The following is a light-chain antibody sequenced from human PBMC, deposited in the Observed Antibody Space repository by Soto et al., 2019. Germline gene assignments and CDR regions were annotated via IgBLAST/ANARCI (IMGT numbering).Light chain of an antibody. CDR1: SSNIGNNY. Sequence: QSVLTQPPSASGTPGQRVTVSCSGSSSNIGNNYVFWYQHLPGTAPKLLIYRNDQRPSGVSARFSGSKSGTSASLAISGLRSEDASDYYCAAWDDSLSGSYVFGPGTKVTVL. J-gene: IGLJ1*01. V-gene: IGLV1-47*01. CDR2: RND. CDR3: AAWDDSLSGSYV.